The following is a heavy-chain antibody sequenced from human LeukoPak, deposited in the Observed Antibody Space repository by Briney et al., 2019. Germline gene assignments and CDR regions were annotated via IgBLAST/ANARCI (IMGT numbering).Heavy chain of an antibody. CDR1: GFTFSRYW. CDR2: INSDGSST. V-gene: IGHV3-74*01. D-gene: IGHD1-26*01. CDR3: AGDLGWDDVFDI. J-gene: IGHJ3*02. Sequence: GGSLRLSCAASGFTFSRYWMHWVRQAQGKGLVWVSRINSDGSSTSYADSVKGRFTISRDNAKSTLYLQINSLRAEDTAVYYCAGDLGWDDVFDIWGQGTMVTVSS.